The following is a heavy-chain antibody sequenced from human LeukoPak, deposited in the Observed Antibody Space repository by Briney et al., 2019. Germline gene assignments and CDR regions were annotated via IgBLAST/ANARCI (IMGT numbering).Heavy chain of an antibody. D-gene: IGHD3-22*01. CDR1: GFTFSSYG. CDR2: ISYDGSKK. V-gene: IGHV3-30*18. J-gene: IGHJ4*02. CDR3: AKETPDSRGYYLFDY. Sequence: GGSLRLSCAASGFTFSSYGMHWVRQAPGKGLEWVAVISYDGSKKYYADSVKGRFTISRDNSKNTLYLQMNSLRAEDTAVYYCAKETPDSRGYYLFDYWGQGTLVTVSS.